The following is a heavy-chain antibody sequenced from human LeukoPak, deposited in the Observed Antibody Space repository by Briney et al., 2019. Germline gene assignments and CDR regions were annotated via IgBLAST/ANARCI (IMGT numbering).Heavy chain of an antibody. CDR2: FDPEDGET. J-gene: IGHJ4*02. CDR1: GYTLTELS. V-gene: IGHV1-24*01. D-gene: IGHD1-1*01. CDR3: ATRNWYYFDY. Sequence: ASVKVSCKVSGYTLTELSMHWVRQAPRKGPEWMGGFDPEDGETIYAQKFQGRVTMTEDTSTDTAYMELSSLRSEDTAVYYCATRNWYYFDYWGQGTLVTVSS.